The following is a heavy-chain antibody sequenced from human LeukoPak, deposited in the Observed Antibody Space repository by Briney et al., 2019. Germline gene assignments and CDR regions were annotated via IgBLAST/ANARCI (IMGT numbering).Heavy chain of an antibody. CDR3: AREFRIRLDP. CDR2: INISGST. D-gene: IGHD2-21*01. J-gene: IGHJ5*02. Sequence: PSETLSLTWTVVGGSISSGSYYWSWIRQPAGKGLEWIGRINISGSTNYNPSLKSRATISVDTSKNQFSLKLSSVTAADTAVYYCAREFRIRLDPWGQGTLVTVSS. V-gene: IGHV4-61*02. CDR1: GGSISSGSYY.